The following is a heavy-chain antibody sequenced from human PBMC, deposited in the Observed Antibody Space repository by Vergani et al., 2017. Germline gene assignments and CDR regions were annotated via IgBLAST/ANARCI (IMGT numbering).Heavy chain of an antibody. CDR2: IYYSGST. V-gene: IGHV4-39*01. CDR3: ARQPYDSGYDSNYYGMDV. Sequence: QLQLQESGPGLVKPSETLSLTCTVSGGSISSSSYYWGWIRQPPRKGLEWIGSIYYSGSTYYNTSLKSRVTISVDTSKNQFSLKLSSVTAADTAVYYCARQPYDSGYDSNYYGMDVWGQGTTVTVSS. D-gene: IGHD5-12*01. J-gene: IGHJ6*02. CDR1: GGSISSSSYY.